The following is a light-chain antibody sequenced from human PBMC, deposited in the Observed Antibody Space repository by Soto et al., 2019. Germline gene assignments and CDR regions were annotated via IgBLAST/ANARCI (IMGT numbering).Light chain of an antibody. J-gene: IGLJ1*01. V-gene: IGLV1-40*01. CDR2: GAT. Sequence: QSVLTQTPSVSGAPGQRVTISCTGRSSNIGAGYDVHWYQHLPGTAPKLLIYGATNRPSGVPDRFSGSKSGISASLAITGLQDEDEAAYYCHSYDSSLSASVFGAGTKVTVL. CDR3: HSYDSSLSASV. CDR1: SSNIGAGYD.